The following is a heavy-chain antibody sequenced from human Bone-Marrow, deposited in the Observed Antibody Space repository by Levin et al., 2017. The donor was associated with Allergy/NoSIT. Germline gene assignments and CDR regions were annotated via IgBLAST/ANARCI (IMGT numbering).Heavy chain of an antibody. V-gene: IGHV3-7*01. Sequence: GESLKISCAASGFTFSSYWMSWVRQAPGKGLEWVANIKQDGSEKYYVDSVKGRFTISRDNAKNSLYLQMNSLRAEDTAVYYCAREGAVAGADYWGQGTLVTVSS. D-gene: IGHD6-19*01. CDR1: GFTFSSYW. CDR2: IKQDGSEK. CDR3: AREGAVAGADY. J-gene: IGHJ4*02.